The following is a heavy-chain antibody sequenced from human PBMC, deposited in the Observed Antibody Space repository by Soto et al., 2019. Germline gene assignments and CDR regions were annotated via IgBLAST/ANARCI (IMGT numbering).Heavy chain of an antibody. Sequence: PGGSLRLSCAASGFTFTSYAMNWVRQAPGKGLEWVSAISGSGDNTYYADSVKGRFAISRDNSKNTLYLQMNSLRAEDTAVYYCAKGVPGIAVAGTGYFQHWGQGTLVTVSS. D-gene: IGHD6-19*01. CDR2: ISGSGDNT. CDR3: AKGVPGIAVAGTGYFQH. V-gene: IGHV3-23*01. CDR1: GFTFTSYA. J-gene: IGHJ1*01.